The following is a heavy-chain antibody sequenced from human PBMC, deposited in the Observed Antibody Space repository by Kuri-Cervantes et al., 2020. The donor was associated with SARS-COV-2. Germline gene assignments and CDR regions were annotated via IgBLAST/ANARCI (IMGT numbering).Heavy chain of an antibody. Sequence: SETRSLPCDVYGGSFSGYYWSGIRQPPGKGLEWIGEINNSGSTNYNRSLKSRVTIPVDTSKNQFSLKLSSVTAADTAVYYCARGMELYNPRAFDIWGQGTMVTVSS. CDR1: GGSFSGYY. V-gene: IGHV4-34*01. CDR2: INNSGST. CDR3: ARGMELYNPRAFDI. J-gene: IGHJ3*02. D-gene: IGHD1-7*01.